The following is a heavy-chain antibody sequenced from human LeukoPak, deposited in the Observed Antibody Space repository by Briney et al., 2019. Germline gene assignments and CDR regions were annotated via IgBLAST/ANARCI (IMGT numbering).Heavy chain of an antibody. CDR1: GGSIGSGDYY. V-gene: IGHV4-30-4*01. Sequence: SQTLSLTCTVSGGSIGSGDYYWSWIRQPPGKGLEWIGYIYYSGSTYYNPSLKSRVTISVDTSKNQFSLKLSSVSAADTAVYYCARIENFDWLFDYWGQGTLVTVSS. J-gene: IGHJ4*02. CDR2: IYYSGST. CDR3: ARIENFDWLFDY. D-gene: IGHD3-9*01.